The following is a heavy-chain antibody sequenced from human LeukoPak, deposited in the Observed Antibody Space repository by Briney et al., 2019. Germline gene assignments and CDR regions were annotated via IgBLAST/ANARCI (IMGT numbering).Heavy chain of an antibody. CDR1: GYRFTTYW. CDR2: IYPGDSDT. V-gene: IGHV5-51*01. D-gene: IGHD1-26*01. Sequence: GESLKISCKGSGYRFTTYWIGWVRQMPGKGLEWLGIIYPGDSDTRYSPSFPGQVTISADKSINTAYLQLSSLKASDTAMYYCARHTKLGASRAPLDYWGQGSLVSVS. J-gene: IGHJ4*02. CDR3: ARHTKLGASRAPLDY.